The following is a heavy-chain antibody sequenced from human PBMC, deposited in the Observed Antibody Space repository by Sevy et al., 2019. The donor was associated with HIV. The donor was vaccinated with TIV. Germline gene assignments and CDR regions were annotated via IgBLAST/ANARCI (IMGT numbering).Heavy chain of an antibody. CDR1: GFIFNSDV. J-gene: IGHJ4*02. D-gene: IGHD3-3*01. CDR2: SSGHGGST. V-gene: IGHV3-23*01. Sequence: GGSLRLSCAASGFIFNSDVMNWVRQAPGEGREGVSGSSGHGGSTYYADSVKGRFTISRDNSRNMLDLEMNSLRDDDTALYYCAGGFWSGFDYWGQGILVTVSS. CDR3: AGGFWSGFDY.